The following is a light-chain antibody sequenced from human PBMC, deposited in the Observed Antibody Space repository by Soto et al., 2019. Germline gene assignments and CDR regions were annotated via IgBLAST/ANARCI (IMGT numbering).Light chain of an antibody. CDR1: QRVSSNY. CDR3: QQYSDSTPT. J-gene: IGKJ4*02. CDR2: GAS. V-gene: IGKV3-20*01. Sequence: ELVVTQSPGTLSLSPGERATLSCRASQRVSSNYLAWYQRKPGQAPRLLIYGASSRDTDLPTRFSGSGSGTDFTLTIPSLEPEDFAVYFCQQYSDSTPTFGDGNKVEIK.